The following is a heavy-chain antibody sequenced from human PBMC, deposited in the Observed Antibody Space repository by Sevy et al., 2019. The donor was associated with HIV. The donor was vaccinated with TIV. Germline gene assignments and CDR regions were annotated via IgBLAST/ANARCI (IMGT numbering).Heavy chain of an antibody. D-gene: IGHD2-2*01. CDR1: EGTFSSYA. J-gene: IGHJ6*02. V-gene: IGHV1-69*13. CDR3: ARGLYQLPNYYYGMDV. Sequence: ASVKVSCKASEGTFSSYAISWVRQAPGQGLGWMGGIIPIFGTANYAQKFQGRVTITADESTSTAYMELGSLRSEDTAVYYCARGLYQLPNYYYGMDVWGQGTTVTVSS. CDR2: IIPIFGTA.